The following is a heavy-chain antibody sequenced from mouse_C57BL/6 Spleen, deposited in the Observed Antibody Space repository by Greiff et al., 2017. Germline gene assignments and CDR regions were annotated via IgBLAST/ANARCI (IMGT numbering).Heavy chain of an antibody. J-gene: IGHJ3*01. CDR2: IYPSDSET. D-gene: IGHD2-4*01. CDR3: ARRGDYDDGAWFAY. V-gene: IGHV1-61*01. Sequence: QVQLQQPGAELVRPGTSVKLSCKASGYTFTSYWMDWVKQRPGQGLEWIGNIYPSDSETHYNQKFKDKATLTVDKSSSTAYMQLSSLTSEDSAVYYCARRGDYDDGAWFAYWGQGTLVTVSA. CDR1: GYTFTSYW.